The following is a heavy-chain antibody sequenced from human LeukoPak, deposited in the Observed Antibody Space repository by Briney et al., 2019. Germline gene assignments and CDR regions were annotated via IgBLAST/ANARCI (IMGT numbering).Heavy chain of an antibody. CDR2: IIPIFGTA. J-gene: IGHJ6*02. Sequence: ASVRVSCKASGGTFSSYAISWVRQAPGQGLEWMGGIIPIFGTANYAQKFQGRVTITADESTSTAYMELSSLRAEDTAVYYCARERPGDALYYYYYGMDVWGQGTTVTVSS. CDR3: ARERPGDALYYYYYGMDV. V-gene: IGHV1-69*13. D-gene: IGHD4-17*01. CDR1: GGTFSSYA.